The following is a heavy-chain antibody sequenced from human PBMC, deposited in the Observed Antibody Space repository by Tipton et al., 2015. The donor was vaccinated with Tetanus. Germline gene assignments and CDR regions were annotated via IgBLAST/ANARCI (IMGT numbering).Heavy chain of an antibody. CDR1: GFIFNSYG. D-gene: IGHD3-22*01. Sequence: LSLTCATSGFIFNSYGIHWVRQAPGKGLEWGAVTWPHGGIIYYADSGKGRCALSRDNSKNTVYLQMNSLSAEDTAVYYCARDGDTSGQYGIFDSWGQGPLLIVSS. J-gene: IGHJ4*02. CDR2: TWPHGGII. CDR3: ARDGDTSGQYGIFDS. V-gene: IGHV3-33*01.